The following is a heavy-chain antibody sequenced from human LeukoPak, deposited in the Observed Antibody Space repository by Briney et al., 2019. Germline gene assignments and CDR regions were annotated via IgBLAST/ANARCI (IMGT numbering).Heavy chain of an antibody. V-gene: IGHV3-23*01. CDR2: IGASGGT. J-gene: IGHJ4*02. CDR3: ANRGRYYFDY. CDR1: GFTFSSYA. D-gene: IGHD3-16*01. Sequence: GGSLRLSCAASGFTFSSYAMSWVRQAPGKGLEWVSSIGASGGTYYADSVEGRFTISRDNSKKTLYLQMNSLRAEDTAVYYCANRGRYYFDYWGQGTQVTVSS.